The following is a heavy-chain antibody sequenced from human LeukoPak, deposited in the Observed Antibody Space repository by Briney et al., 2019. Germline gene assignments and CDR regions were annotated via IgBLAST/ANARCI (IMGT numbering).Heavy chain of an antibody. CDR1: GGIFSDYA. J-gene: IGHJ6*04. CDR2: FIPVLGTA. V-gene: IGHV1-69*10. Sequence: ASVKVSCKASGGIFSDYALNWVRQAPGQGLEWMGVFIPVLGTANSTQNFQDRVSITADISTHTVYMELSSLKSEDTAVYFCAGIPVFGVVHHQEPVWGKGTTVTVSS. CDR3: AGIPVFGVVHHQEPV. D-gene: IGHD3-3*01.